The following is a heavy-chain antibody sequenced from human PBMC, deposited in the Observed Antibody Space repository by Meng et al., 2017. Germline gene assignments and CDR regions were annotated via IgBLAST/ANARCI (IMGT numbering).Heavy chain of an antibody. V-gene: IGHV3-11*04. D-gene: IGHD3-22*01. J-gene: IGHJ3*02. CDR2: ISSSGSTI. CDR1: GFTFSDYY. CDR3: ARVSDSSGYLDAFDI. Sequence: GESLKISCAASGFTFSDYYMSWIRQAPGKGLEWVSYISSSGSTIYYADSVKGRFTISRDNSKNTLYLQMNSLRAEDTAVYYCARVSDSSGYLDAFDIWGQGTMVTVSS.